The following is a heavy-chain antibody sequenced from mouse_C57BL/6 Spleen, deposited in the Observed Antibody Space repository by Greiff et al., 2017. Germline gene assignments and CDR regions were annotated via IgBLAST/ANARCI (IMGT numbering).Heavy chain of an antibody. D-gene: IGHD1-1*01. CDR2: FYPGSGSI. V-gene: IGHV1-62-2*01. CDR1: GYTFTEYT. J-gene: IGHJ4*01. Sequence: VQLQQSGAELVKPGASVKLSCKASGYTFTEYTIHWVKQRSGQGLEWIGWFYPGSGSITYNEKFKDKATLTADKSSSTVYMELRRLPSEDSAVDFCERDEDRGLITTYAMDYWGQGTSVTVSS. CDR3: ERDEDRGLITTYAMDY.